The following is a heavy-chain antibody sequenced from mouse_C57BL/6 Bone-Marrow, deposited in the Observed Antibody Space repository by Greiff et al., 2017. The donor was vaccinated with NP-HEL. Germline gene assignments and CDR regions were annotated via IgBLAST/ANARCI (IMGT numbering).Heavy chain of an antibody. Sequence: VQRVESGPGLVAPSQSLSITCTVSGFSLTSYAISWVRQPPGKGLEWLGVICTGGGTTYYSALKSRLSIRKDNSKSQVFLKMNSEQTEDKDRDNCARRGGYCDVWGTGTTVTVSA. CDR3: ARRGGYCDV. CDR1: GFSLTSYA. CDR2: ICTGGGT. V-gene: IGHV2-9-1*01. J-gene: IGHJ1*03.